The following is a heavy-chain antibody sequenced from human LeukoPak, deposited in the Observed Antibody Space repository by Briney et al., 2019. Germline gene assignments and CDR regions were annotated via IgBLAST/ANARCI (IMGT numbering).Heavy chain of an antibody. Sequence: SVKLSCKASGGTFSSYAISWVRQAPGQGLEWMGGIIPIFGTANYAQKFQGRVTITADESTSTAYMELSSLRSEDTAVYYCAREDSSWYNAFDIWGQGTMVTVSS. V-gene: IGHV1-69*01. CDR3: AREDSSWYNAFDI. CDR2: IIPIFGTA. J-gene: IGHJ3*02. CDR1: GGTFSSYA. D-gene: IGHD6-13*01.